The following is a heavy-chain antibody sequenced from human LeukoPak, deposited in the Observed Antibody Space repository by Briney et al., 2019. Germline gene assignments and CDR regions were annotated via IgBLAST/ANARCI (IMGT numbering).Heavy chain of an antibody. CDR3: ASVGPAGTLPDDAFDI. CDR2: IYHSGST. V-gene: IGHV4-4*02. D-gene: IGHD6-13*01. CDR1: GGSISSSNW. J-gene: IGHJ3*02. Sequence: SETLSLTCAVSGGSISSSNWWSWVRQPPGKGLEWIGEIYHSGSTNYNPSLKSRVTISVDKSKNQFSLKLSSVTAADTAVYYCASVGPAGTLPDDAFDIWGQGTMVTVSS.